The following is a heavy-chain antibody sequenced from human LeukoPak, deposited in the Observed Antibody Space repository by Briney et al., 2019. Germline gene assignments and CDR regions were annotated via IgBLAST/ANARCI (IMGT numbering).Heavy chain of an antibody. Sequence: SETLSLTCTVSGGSISSHYWSWIRQPPGKGLEGIGYIYYSGSTNYNPSLKSRLTISVDTSKNQFSLKLSSVTAADTAVYYCARDGSGSYSYFDHWGQGTLVTVSS. CDR3: ARDGSGSYSYFDH. V-gene: IGHV4-59*11. CDR1: GGSISSHY. CDR2: IYYSGST. J-gene: IGHJ4*02. D-gene: IGHD3-10*01.